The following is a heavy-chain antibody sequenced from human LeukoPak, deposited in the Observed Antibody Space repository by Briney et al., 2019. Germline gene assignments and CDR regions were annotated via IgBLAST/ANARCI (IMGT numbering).Heavy chain of an antibody. CDR1: GFTFSSYA. V-gene: IGHV3-30-3*01. Sequence: GGSLRLSCAASGFTFSSYAMHWVRQAPGKGLEWVAVISYDGGNKYYADSVKGRFTISRDNSKNTLYLQMNSLRAEDTAVYYCARDSLAFDIWGQGTMVTVSS. CDR3: ARDSLAFDI. J-gene: IGHJ3*02. CDR2: ISYDGGNK.